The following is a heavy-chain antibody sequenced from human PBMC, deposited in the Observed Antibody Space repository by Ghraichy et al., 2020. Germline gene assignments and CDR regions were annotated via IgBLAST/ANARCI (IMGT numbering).Heavy chain of an antibody. CDR2: IYYSGST. V-gene: IGHV4-59*01. CDR1: GGSISSYY. J-gene: IGHJ6*03. CDR3: ARNTGRSFWSGYPYYMDV. Sequence: SETLSLTCTVSGGSISSYYWSWIRQPPRKGLEWIGYIYYSGSTNYNPSLKSRVTISVDTSKNQFSLKLSSVTAADTAVYYCARNTGRSFWSGYPYYMDVWGKGTTVTVSS. D-gene: IGHD3-3*01.